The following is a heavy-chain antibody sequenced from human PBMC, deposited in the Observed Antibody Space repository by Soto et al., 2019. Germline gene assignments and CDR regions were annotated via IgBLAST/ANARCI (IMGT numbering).Heavy chain of an antibody. V-gene: IGHV3-9*01. CDR1: GFTFDDYA. CDR3: AKGGRSNYYYSMDV. J-gene: IGHJ6*02. Sequence: EVQLVESGGGLVQPGRSLRLSCAASGFTFDDYAMHWVRQAPGKGLEWVSGISWNSGSIGYADSVKGRFTISRDNAKNSLYLQMNSLIAEDTALYYCAKGGRSNYYYSMDVWGQGTTVTVSS. D-gene: IGHD3-10*01. CDR2: ISWNSGSI.